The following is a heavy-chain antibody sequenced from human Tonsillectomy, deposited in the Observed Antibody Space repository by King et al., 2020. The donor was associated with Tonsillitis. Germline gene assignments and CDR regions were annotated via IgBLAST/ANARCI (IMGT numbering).Heavy chain of an antibody. J-gene: IGHJ6*02. V-gene: IGHV3-30*04. D-gene: IGHD1-26*01. CDR1: GFTFRSYA. CDR2: VSYDGGDK. CDR3: VGVPSSTRWGMTYGMDV. Sequence: VQLVESGGGVVQPGRSLRLSCAASGFTFRSYAMHWVRQAPGKGLEWVAIVSYDGGDKYYADSVKGRFSISRDNSKNTLYLQMHGLRAEDTAVYYCVGVPSSTRWGMTYGMDVWGQGTTVTVSS.